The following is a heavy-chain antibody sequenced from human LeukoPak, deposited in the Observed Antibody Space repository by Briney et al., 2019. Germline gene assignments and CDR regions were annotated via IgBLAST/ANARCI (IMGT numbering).Heavy chain of an antibody. CDR3: AKVIVGAPI. Sequence: PGGSLRLSCAASGFTFSHYHVHWVRHAPGKGLGWVAVISYDGSNKYYADSVKGRFTISRDNSKNTVFLQMNSLRAEDTAVYYCAKVIVGAPIWGQGTMVTVSS. V-gene: IGHV3-30*18. CDR1: GFTFSHYH. CDR2: ISYDGSNK. D-gene: IGHD1-26*01. J-gene: IGHJ3*02.